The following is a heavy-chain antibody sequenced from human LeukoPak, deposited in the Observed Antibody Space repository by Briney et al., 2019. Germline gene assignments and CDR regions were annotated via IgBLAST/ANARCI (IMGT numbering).Heavy chain of an antibody. CDR1: GGSISSYY. J-gene: IGHJ3*02. V-gene: IGHV4-59*01. CDR2: IYYSGST. Sequence: SETLSLTCTVSGGSISSYYWSWIRQPPGKGLEWIGYIYYSGSTNYNPSLKSRVTISVDTSKNQFSLKLSSVTAADTAVYYCARDVNYGDYAGAFDIWGQGTMVTVSS. CDR3: ARDVNYGDYAGAFDI. D-gene: IGHD4-17*01.